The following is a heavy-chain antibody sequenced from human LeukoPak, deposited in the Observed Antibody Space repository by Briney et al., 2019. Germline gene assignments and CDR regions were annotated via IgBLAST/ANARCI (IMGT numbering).Heavy chain of an antibody. D-gene: IGHD3-22*01. CDR3: ARGPHYYDSSGYNS. CDR2: ISSSSSYI. Sequence: GGALRLSCAASGFTFSSYSMNWVRQAPGEGLEWVSSISSSSSYIYYADSVKGRFTISRDNAKNSLYLQMNSLRAEDTAVYYCARGPHYYDSSGYNSWGQGTLVTVSS. V-gene: IGHV3-21*01. J-gene: IGHJ4*02. CDR1: GFTFSSYS.